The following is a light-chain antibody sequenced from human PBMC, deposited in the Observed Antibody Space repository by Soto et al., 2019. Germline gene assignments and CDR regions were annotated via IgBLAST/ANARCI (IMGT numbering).Light chain of an antibody. CDR3: SSYAGRSTVV. Sequence: QSALTQPASVSGSPGQSITISCTGTSSDVGGYNYVSWYQQYPGKAPKLMIYEVTYRPSGISNRFSGSKSGNTASLTISGLQAEDEADYYCSSYAGRSTVVFGGGTKVTVL. CDR2: EVT. J-gene: IGLJ2*01. CDR1: SSDVGGYNY. V-gene: IGLV2-14*01.